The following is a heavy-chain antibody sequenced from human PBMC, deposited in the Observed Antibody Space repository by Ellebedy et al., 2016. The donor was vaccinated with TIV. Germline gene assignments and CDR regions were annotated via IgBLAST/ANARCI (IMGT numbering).Heavy chain of an antibody. CDR1: GGTFSRYA. V-gene: IGHV1-69*05. J-gene: IGHJ3*02. D-gene: IGHD2-2*01. Sequence: SVKVSCXASGGTFSRYAISWVRQAPGQGLEWMGGIIPIFGTANYAQKLQGRITMTTDTSTSTAYMELRSLRSDDTAVYYCARDLVVVPAAMADWDAFDIWGQGTMVTVSS. CDR2: IIPIFGTA. CDR3: ARDLVVVPAAMADWDAFDI.